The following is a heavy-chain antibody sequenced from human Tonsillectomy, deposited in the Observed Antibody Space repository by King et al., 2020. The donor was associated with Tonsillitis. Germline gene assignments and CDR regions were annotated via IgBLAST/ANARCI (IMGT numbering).Heavy chain of an antibody. Sequence: VQLVESGAEVKKPGASVKVSCKAFGYTFSGYYMHWVRQAPGQGLEWMGWINPNSGDTNYAQKFQGRVTMTRDTSISTAYMELSRLRSDDTAVYYCARVQPGGTTVSFSVWGQGTLVTVSS. D-gene: IGHD4-17*01. V-gene: IGHV1-2*02. CDR1: GYTFSGYY. CDR3: ARVQPGGTTVSFSV. CDR2: INPNSGDT. J-gene: IGHJ4*02.